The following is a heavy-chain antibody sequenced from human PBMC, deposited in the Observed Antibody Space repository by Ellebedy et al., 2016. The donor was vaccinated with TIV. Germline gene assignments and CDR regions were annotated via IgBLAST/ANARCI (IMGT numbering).Heavy chain of an antibody. J-gene: IGHJ1*01. CDR3: VREAGTSGWYSGFQY. CDR2: INAGGKT. V-gene: IGHV3-53*01. Sequence: GGSLRLSCAASGFSISSNYMSWVRQAPGKGLEWVSVINAGGKTYYADSVKGRFTISRNDSKNTLSLQMNSLRAEDTAVYYCVREAGTSGWYSGFQYWGQGTLVTVSS. CDR1: GFSISSNY. D-gene: IGHD6-19*01.